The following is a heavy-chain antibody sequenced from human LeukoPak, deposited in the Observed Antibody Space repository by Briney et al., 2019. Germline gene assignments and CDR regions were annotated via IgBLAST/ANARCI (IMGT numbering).Heavy chain of an antibody. CDR2: INHSGST. CDR3: ARGFRGTAKGY. V-gene: IGHV4-34*01. CDR1: GGSFSGYY. J-gene: IGHJ4*02. Sequence: PSETLSLTCAVYGGSFSGYYWSWIRQPPGKGLEWIGEINHSGSTNYNPSLKSRVTISVDTSKNQFSLKLSSVTAADTAVYYCARGFRGTAKGYWGQGTLVTVSS. D-gene: IGHD1-1*01.